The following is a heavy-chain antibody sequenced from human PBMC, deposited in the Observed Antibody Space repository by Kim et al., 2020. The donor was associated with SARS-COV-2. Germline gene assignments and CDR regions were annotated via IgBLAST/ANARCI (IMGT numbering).Heavy chain of an antibody. V-gene: IGHV4-31*03. CDR3: ARGFGSSWYFDY. CDR1: GGSISSGGYY. J-gene: IGHJ4*02. CDR2: IYYSGST. D-gene: IGHD6-13*01. Sequence: SETLSLTCTVSGGSISSGGYYWSWIRQHPGKGLEWIGYIYYSGSTYYNPSLKSRVTISVDTSKNQFSLKLSSVTAADTAVYYCARGFGSSWYFDYWGQGTLVTVSS.